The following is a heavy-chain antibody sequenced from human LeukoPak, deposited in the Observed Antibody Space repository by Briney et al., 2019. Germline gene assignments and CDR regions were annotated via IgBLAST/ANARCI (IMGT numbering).Heavy chain of an antibody. D-gene: IGHD2-15*01. CDR3: AKDPTPSKVAAPGGVDY. Sequence: PGGSLRLSCAASGFTFSSYAMSWVRQAPGKGLEWVSAISGSGGSTYYADSVKGRFTISRDNSKNTLYLQMNSLRAEDTAVYYCAKDPTPSKVAAPGGVDYWGQGTLVTVSS. J-gene: IGHJ4*02. CDR1: GFTFSSYA. CDR2: ISGSGGST. V-gene: IGHV3-23*01.